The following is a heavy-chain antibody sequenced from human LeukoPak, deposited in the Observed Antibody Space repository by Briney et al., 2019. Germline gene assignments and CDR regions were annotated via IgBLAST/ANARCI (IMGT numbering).Heavy chain of an antibody. CDR2: ISGSGGST. V-gene: IGHV3-23*01. D-gene: IGHD6-6*01. CDR3: TAPLEAARSAEYFQH. CDR1: GFTFSSYA. J-gene: IGHJ1*01. Sequence: GGSLRLSCAASGFTFSSYAMSWVRQAPGKGLEWVSAISGSGGSTYYADSVKGRFTISRDNSKNTLYLQMNSLKTEDTAVYYCTAPLEAARSAEYFQHWGQGTLVTVSS.